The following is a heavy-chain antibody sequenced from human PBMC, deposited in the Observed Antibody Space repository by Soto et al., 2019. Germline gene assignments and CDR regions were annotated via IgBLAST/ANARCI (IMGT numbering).Heavy chain of an antibody. Sequence: ASVKVSCKASGYTFTGYYMHWVRQAPGQGLEWMGWINPNSGGTNYAQKFQGRVTMTRDKSISTAYMELSRLRSDDTAVYYCARARSRRWPVDAFDIWGQGTMVTVSS. J-gene: IGHJ3*02. V-gene: IGHV1-2*02. CDR1: GYTFTGYY. CDR2: INPNSGGT. CDR3: ARARSRRWPVDAFDI. D-gene: IGHD6-6*01.